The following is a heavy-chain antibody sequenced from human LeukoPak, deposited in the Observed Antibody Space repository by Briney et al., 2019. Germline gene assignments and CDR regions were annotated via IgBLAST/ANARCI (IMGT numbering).Heavy chain of an antibody. Sequence: SVKVSCKASGYTFTSYGISWVRQAPGQGLEWMGRIIPILGIANYAQKFQGRVTITADKSTSTAYMELSSLRSEDTAVYYCARDPNGSYPFPFDYWGQGTLVTVSS. CDR3: ARDPNGSYPFPFDY. J-gene: IGHJ4*02. V-gene: IGHV1-69*04. CDR1: GYTFTSYG. CDR2: IIPILGIA. D-gene: IGHD1-26*01.